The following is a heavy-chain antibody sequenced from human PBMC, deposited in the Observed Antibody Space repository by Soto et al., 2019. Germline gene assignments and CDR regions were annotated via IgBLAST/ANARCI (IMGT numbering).Heavy chain of an antibody. J-gene: IGHJ6*02. CDR1: GFTFSSYS. Sequence: GGSLRLSCAASGFTFSSYSMNWVRQAPGKGLEWVSYISSSSSTIYYADSVKGRFTISRDNAKNSLYLQVNSLRDEDTAVYYCARYSSSSGLEYYYHYGMDVWGQGTTVTVSS. V-gene: IGHV3-48*02. CDR3: ARYSSSSGLEYYYHYGMDV. D-gene: IGHD6-6*01. CDR2: ISSSSSTI.